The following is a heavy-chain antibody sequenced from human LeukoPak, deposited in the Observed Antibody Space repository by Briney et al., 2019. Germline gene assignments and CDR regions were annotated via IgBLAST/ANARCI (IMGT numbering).Heavy chain of an antibody. CDR2: MNPNSGNT. J-gene: IGHJ5*02. CDR3: ARGSRTRTWFDP. D-gene: IGHD1-1*01. CDR1: GYTFTSYD. Sequence: ASVKVSCKASGYTFTSYDINWVRQATGQGLEWMGWMNPNSGNTGYAQKFQGRVTVTRNTSISTAYMELSSLRSEDTAVYYCARGSRTRTWFDPWGQGTLVTVSS. V-gene: IGHV1-8*01.